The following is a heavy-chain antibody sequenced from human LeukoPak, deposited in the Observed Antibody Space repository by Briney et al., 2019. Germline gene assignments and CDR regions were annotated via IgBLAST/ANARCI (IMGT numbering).Heavy chain of an antibody. CDR1: GFTFSSYG. Sequence: GGSLRLSCAASGFTFSSYGMHWVRQAPGKGLEWVAVIWYDGSNKYYADSVKGRFTISRDNSKNTLHLQMNSLRAEDTAVYYCARRIAVAGIDYWGQGTLVTVSS. V-gene: IGHV3-33*01. D-gene: IGHD6-19*01. J-gene: IGHJ4*02. CDR2: IWYDGSNK. CDR3: ARRIAVAGIDY.